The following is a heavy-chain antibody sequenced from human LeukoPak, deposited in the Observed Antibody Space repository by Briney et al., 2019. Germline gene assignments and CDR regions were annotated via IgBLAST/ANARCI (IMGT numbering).Heavy chain of an antibody. V-gene: IGHV3-21*01. CDR3: ARDPMVRNYYYYYMDV. J-gene: IGHJ6*03. Sequence: PGGSLRLSCAASGFTFSSYTMKWVRQAPGKGLEWVSSISSSSSYIYYADSVKGRFTISRDNAKNSLFLQMNSLRAEDTAVYFCARDPMVRNYYYYYMDVWGQGTLVTVSS. D-gene: IGHD3-10*01. CDR1: GFTFSSYT. CDR2: ISSSSSYI.